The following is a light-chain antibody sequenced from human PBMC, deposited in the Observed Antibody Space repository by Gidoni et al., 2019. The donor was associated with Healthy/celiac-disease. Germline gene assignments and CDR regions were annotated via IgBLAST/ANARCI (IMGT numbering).Light chain of an antibody. CDR2: GSS. CDR1: SSNIGAGYV. V-gene: IGLV1-40*01. CDR3: QSYDSSFWV. Sequence: QSVLTPPPPVPGAPGQRVTISCTGSSSNIGAGYVVHWYQQLPGTSPKLLIYGSSKRPSGVPDRFSGSKSGTSASLAITGLQAEDEADYYCQSYDSSFWVFGTGTKVTVL. J-gene: IGLJ1*01.